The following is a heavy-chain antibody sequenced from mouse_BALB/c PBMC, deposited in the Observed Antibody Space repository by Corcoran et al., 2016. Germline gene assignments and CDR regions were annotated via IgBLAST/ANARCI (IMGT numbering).Heavy chain of an antibody. D-gene: IGHD1-1*01. CDR2: INPNNGGT. CDR3: ARRDYYGSSPSDY. J-gene: IGHJ2*01. Sequence: EVLLQQSGPELVKPGASVKIPCNASGYTFTDYHMDWVKRSHGKSLEWIGDINPNNGGTIYNQKFKGKATLTVDKSSSTAYMELRSLTSEDTAVYYCARRDYYGSSPSDYWGQGTTLTVSS. CDR1: GYTFTDYH. V-gene: IGHV1-18*01.